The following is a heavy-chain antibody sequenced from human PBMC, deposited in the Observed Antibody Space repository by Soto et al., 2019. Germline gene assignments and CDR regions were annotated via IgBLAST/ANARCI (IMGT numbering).Heavy chain of an antibody. Sequence: ASVKVSCKASGYTFTSYYMHWVRQAPGQGLEWMGIINPSGGSTSYAQKFQGRVTMTRDTSTSTVYMELSSLRSEDTAVYYCAGDGSITILYYYYYYGMDVWRQGTTFTASS. CDR2: INPSGGST. V-gene: IGHV1-46*01. CDR3: AGDGSITILYYYYYYGMDV. J-gene: IGHJ6*02. CDR1: GYTFTSYY. D-gene: IGHD3-3*01.